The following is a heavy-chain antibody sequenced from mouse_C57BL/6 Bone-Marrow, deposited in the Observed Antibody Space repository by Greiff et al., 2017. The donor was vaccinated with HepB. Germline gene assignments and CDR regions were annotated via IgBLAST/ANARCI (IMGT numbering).Heavy chain of an antibody. CDR2: IYPGDGDT. J-gene: IGHJ2*01. CDR1: GFAFSSSW. Sequence: QVQLLQSGPDLVKPGASVKLSCKASGFAFSSSWMNWVKQRPGKGLEWIGRIYPGDGDTNYHGKFKGKATLPADKSSSTAYMQLSSLTSEDSAVYFGASPGSDDYWGQGTTLTVSS. CDR3: ASPGSDDY. V-gene: IGHV1-82*01.